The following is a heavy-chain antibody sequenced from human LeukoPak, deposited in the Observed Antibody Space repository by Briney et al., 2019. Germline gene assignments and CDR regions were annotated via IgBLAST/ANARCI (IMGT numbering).Heavy chain of an antibody. V-gene: IGHV4-4*07. D-gene: IGHD2-2*01. J-gene: IGHJ4*02. Sequence: PSETLSLTCTVSGGSISSYYWSWIRQPAGKGLEWIGRIYTSGNTNYNPSLKSRVTMSVDTSKNQFSLKLSSVTAADTAVYYCARSYCSSTSCYCDYWGQGTLVTVSS. CDR1: GGSISSYY. CDR2: IYTSGNT. CDR3: ARSYCSSTSCYCDY.